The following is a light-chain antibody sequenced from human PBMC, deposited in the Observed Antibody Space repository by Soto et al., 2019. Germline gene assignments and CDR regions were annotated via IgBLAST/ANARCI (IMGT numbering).Light chain of an antibody. CDR1: SSDVGGYNY. CDR2: DVS. V-gene: IGLV2-14*01. Sequence: QSALTQPASVSGSPGQSIPISCTGTSSDVGGYNYVSWYQQHPGKAPKLMIYDVSNRPSGVSSRFAGSKSGNTASLTISGLQAEDEDDYYCSSYTSSSTLEVFGTGTKVTVL. CDR3: SSYTSSSTLEV. J-gene: IGLJ1*01.